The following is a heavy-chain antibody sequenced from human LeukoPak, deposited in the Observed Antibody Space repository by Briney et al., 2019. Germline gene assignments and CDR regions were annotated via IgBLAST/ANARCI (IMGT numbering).Heavy chain of an antibody. D-gene: IGHD6-6*01. CDR1: GFTFSSYA. CDR3: ARLGYSSSSGRWFDP. Sequence: GGSLRLSCAASGFTFSSYAMHWVRQAPGKGLEWVAVISYDGSNKYYADSVKGRSTISRDNAKNTLYLQMNSLRAEDTAVYYCARLGYSSSSGRWFDPWGQGTLVTVSS. J-gene: IGHJ5*02. CDR2: ISYDGSNK. V-gene: IGHV3-30*04.